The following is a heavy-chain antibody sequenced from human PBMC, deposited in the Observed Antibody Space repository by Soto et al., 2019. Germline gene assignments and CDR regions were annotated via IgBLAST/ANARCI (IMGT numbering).Heavy chain of an antibody. Sequence: GESLKISCAASGFTVSSNYMSWVRQAPGKGLEWVSVIYSGGSTYYADSVKGRFTISRDNSKNTLYLQMNSLRAEDTAVYYCARDPTILDYMDVWGKGTTVTVSS. D-gene: IGHD3-3*01. CDR1: GFTVSSNY. CDR2: IYSGGST. CDR3: ARDPTILDYMDV. V-gene: IGHV3-66*01. J-gene: IGHJ6*03.